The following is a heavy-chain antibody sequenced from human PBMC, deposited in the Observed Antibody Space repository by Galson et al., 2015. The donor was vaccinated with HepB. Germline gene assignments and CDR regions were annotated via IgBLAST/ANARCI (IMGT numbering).Heavy chain of an antibody. D-gene: IGHD3-22*01. CDR3: TRPYYSDTRGHYGDYFDY. J-gene: IGHJ4*02. V-gene: IGHV3-73*01. CDR1: GFTFSGSA. Sequence: SLRLSCAASGFTFSGSAMHWVRQASGKGLEWVGRIRSRGNDYATEYAASVKGRFTISRDDSKNTVYLQMNSLKTEDTAVYYCTRPYYSDTRGHYGDYFDYWGQGTLVTVSA. CDR2: IRSRGNDYAT.